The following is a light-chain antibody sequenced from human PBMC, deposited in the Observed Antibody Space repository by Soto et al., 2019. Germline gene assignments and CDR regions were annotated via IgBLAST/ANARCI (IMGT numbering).Light chain of an antibody. CDR1: QSVSSTY. CDR3: QQYGSSPIT. Sequence: EIVLTQSPATLSLSPWERATLSFAASQSVSSTYLAWYQQKPGLAPRLFTYDASSRATGIPDRFSGSGSGTDFTLTISRLESEDFAVYYCQQYGSSPITFGQGTRLEIK. V-gene: IGKV3D-20*01. J-gene: IGKJ5*01. CDR2: DAS.